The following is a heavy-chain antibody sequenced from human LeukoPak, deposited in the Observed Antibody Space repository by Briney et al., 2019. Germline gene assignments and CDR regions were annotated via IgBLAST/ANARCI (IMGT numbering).Heavy chain of an antibody. D-gene: IGHD1-1*01. CDR2: ISGSGGTT. J-gene: IGHJ4*02. CDR1: GITFSSYA. V-gene: IGHV3-23*01. CDR3: AKDWSLTGTFDY. Sequence: GGSLRLSCAASGITFSSYAMSWVRQAPGKGLEWVSAISGSGGTTYYADSVKGRFTISRDNSKNTLYLQMNSLRAEDTDVYYCAKDWSLTGTFDYWGQGTLVTVSS.